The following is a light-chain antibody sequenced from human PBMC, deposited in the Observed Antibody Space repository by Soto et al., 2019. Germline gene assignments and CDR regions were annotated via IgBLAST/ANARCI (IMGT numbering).Light chain of an antibody. V-gene: IGKV3-20*01. CDR2: DAS. J-gene: IGKJ1*01. CDR1: QSVNSNY. Sequence: EIVLTQSPGTLSMSPGERATLSCRARQSVNSNYLAWYQQKPGQAPRLLIYDASSRATGVPDRFSGSGSGTGFTLTIARLEPEDFAVYYCQQYGGAPQTFGQGTKVEFK. CDR3: QQYGGAPQT.